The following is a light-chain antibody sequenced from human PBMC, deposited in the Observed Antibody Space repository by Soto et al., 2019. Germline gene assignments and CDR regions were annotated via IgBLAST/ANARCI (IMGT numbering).Light chain of an antibody. CDR1: QSVTGSC. V-gene: IGKV3-20*01. CDR2: GAS. Sequence: EIVLTQSPGTLSLSPGERATLSCRASQSVTGSCLAWYQQKPGQAPRLLIYGASSRASGIPDRFSGSGSGTDFTLTISRLEPEDFAVYYCQQYGSSPPVTFGPGTKVDIK. CDR3: QQYGSSPPVT. J-gene: IGKJ3*01.